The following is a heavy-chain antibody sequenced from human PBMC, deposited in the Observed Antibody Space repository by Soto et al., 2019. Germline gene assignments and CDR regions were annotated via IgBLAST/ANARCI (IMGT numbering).Heavy chain of an antibody. CDR1: GFTFSDYN. Sequence: GGSLRLSCVASGFTFSDYNMNWVRQAPGKGLEWVSFISGRSNTIYYADCVKGRFTISRDNAKNSLYLLMNSLRAEDTAVYYCTREGDGSRFFSDFWGQGALVTVSS. CDR2: ISGRSNTI. D-gene: IGHD3-22*01. CDR3: TREGDGSRFFSDF. J-gene: IGHJ4*02. V-gene: IGHV3-48*01.